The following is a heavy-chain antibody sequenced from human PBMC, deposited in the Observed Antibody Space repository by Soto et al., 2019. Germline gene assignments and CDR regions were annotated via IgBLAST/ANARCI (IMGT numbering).Heavy chain of an antibody. J-gene: IGHJ5*02. CDR2: IYYSGTT. Sequence: QGQLQESGPSLVKPSQTLSLTCTVSGDSISSGDYSWSWIRQPPGKGLEWIACIYYSGTTYYNPSLMSRVTISVDTSKNQFSLNLNSVTAADTAVYYCARTGRIGYTWFDPWGQGTLVTVSS. D-gene: IGHD3-16*01. CDR3: ARTGRIGYTWFDP. V-gene: IGHV4-30-4*01. CDR1: GDSISSGDYS.